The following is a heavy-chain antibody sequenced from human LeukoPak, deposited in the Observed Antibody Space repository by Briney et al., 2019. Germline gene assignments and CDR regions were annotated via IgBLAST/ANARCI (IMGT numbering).Heavy chain of an antibody. D-gene: IGHD3-10*01. CDR3: ARVLGSQIDY. CDR2: INSDGSST. V-gene: IGHV3-74*01. CDR1: GFSFSNYA. Sequence: PGGSLRLSCAASGFSFSNYAMSWVRQAPGKGLVWVSRINSDGSSTSYADSVKGRFTISRDNAKNTVYLQMNSLRAEDTAVYYCARVLGSQIDYWGQGTLVTVSS. J-gene: IGHJ4*02.